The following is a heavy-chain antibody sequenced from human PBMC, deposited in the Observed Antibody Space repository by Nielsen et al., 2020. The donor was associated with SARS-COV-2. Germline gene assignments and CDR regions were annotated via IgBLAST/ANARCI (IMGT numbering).Heavy chain of an antibody. V-gene: IGHV1-2*06. CDR1: GYTFTGHY. D-gene: IGHD6-19*01. Sequence: ASVKVSCKASGYTFTGHYMHWMRQAPGHGLEWMGRINPYNGDTKYAQKFQGRVTMTGDTSLSTAYMEVYRLRSDDTAVYYCALDGGWLSTDWGQGTLVTVSS. CDR3: ALDGGWLSTD. J-gene: IGHJ4*02. CDR2: INPYNGDT.